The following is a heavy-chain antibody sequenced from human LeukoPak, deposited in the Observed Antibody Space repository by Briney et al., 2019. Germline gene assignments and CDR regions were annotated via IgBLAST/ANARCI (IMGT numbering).Heavy chain of an antibody. CDR1: GGSISSSSYY. Sequence: SETLSLTCTVSGGSISSSSYYWGWIRQPPGKGLEWIGSIYYSGSTYYNPPLKSRVTISVDTSKNQFSLKLSSVTAADTAVYYCARNRVEGYYYDSSGSYWGQGTLVTVSS. CDR3: ARNRVEGYYYDSSGSY. D-gene: IGHD3-22*01. CDR2: IYYSGST. J-gene: IGHJ4*02. V-gene: IGHV4-39*01.